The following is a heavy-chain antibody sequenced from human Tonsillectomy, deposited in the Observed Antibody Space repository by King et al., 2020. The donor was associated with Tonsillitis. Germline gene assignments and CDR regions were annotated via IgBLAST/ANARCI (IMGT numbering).Heavy chain of an antibody. CDR1: GFTFSSYS. CDR3: ARDHSGSGSPLDAFDI. Sequence: VQLVESGGGLVKPGGSLRLSCAASGFTFSSYSMNWVRQAPGKGLEWVSSISSSSSYIYYADSVKGRFTISSDNAKNSLYLQMNSLRAEDTAVYYCARDHSGSGSPLDAFDIWGQGTMVTVSS. CDR2: ISSSSSYI. J-gene: IGHJ3*02. D-gene: IGHD3-10*01. V-gene: IGHV3-21*01.